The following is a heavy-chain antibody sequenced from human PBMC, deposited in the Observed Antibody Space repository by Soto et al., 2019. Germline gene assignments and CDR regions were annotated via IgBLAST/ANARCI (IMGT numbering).Heavy chain of an antibody. Sequence: QVQLQESGPGLVKPSETLSLTCTVSGGSISSYYWCWTRQHAGKGLEWIGRFYPSGKTYYNPSLRSRITMSADTSRNQFSLNLTSVTAADTAVYYCARCGLDYGMDVWGQGTTVSVSS. J-gene: IGHJ6*02. D-gene: IGHD3-16*01. CDR1: GGSISSYY. CDR3: ARCGLDYGMDV. CDR2: FYPSGKT. V-gene: IGHV4-4*07.